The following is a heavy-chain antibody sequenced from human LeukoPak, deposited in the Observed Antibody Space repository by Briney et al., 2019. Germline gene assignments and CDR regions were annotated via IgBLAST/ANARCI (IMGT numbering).Heavy chain of an antibody. CDR2: ISSSSSYI. D-gene: IGHD6-13*01. Sequence: PGGSLRLSCAASGFTFSSYSMNWVRQAPGKGLEWVSSISSSSSYIYYADSVKGRFTISRDNAKNSLYLQMNSLRAEDTAVYYCARDRGIAADGLFDYWGQGTLVTVSS. J-gene: IGHJ4*02. CDR3: ARDRGIAADGLFDY. CDR1: GFTFSSYS. V-gene: IGHV3-21*01.